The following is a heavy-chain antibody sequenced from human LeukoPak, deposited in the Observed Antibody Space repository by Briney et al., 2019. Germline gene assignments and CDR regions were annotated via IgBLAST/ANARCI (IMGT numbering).Heavy chain of an antibody. J-gene: IGHJ6*03. D-gene: IGHD3-22*01. CDR2: INPSGGST. CDR3: ALGTPGGSGYYYVAYYYYYMDV. Sequence: GASVKVSCKASGYTFTSYYMHWVRQAPGQGLEWMGIINPSGGSTSYAQKFQGRVTITTDESTSTAYMELSSLRSKDTAVYYCALGTPGGSGYYYVAYYYYYMDVWGKGTTVTVSS. V-gene: IGHV1-46*01. CDR1: GYTFTSYY.